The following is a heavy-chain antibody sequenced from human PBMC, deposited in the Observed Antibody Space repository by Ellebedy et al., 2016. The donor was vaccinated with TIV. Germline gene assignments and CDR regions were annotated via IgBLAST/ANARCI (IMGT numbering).Heavy chain of an antibody. D-gene: IGHD1-26*01. J-gene: IGHJ4*02. CDR1: GGSISSYY. Sequence: SETLSLTCTVSGGSISSYYWSWIRQPPGKGLEWIGYIYYSGSTNYNPSLKSRVTISVDTSKNQFSLKLSSVTAADTAVYYCARARGISPNYYFDYWGQGTLVAVSS. CDR2: IYYSGST. CDR3: ARARGISPNYYFDY. V-gene: IGHV4-59*08.